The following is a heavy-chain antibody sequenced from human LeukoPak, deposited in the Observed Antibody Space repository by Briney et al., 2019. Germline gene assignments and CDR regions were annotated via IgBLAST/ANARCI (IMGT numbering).Heavy chain of an antibody. V-gene: IGHV4-61*01. Sequence: PSETLSLTCTVSGGSVSSGSYYWSWNRQPPGKGLEWIGYIYYSGSTNYSPSLKSRVTISVDTSKNQFSLKLSSVTAADTAVYYCALWFCSRTSCYVDYWGQGTLVTVSS. CDR3: ALWFCSRTSCYVDY. D-gene: IGHD2-2*01. CDR2: IYYSGST. CDR1: GGSVSSGSYY. J-gene: IGHJ4*02.